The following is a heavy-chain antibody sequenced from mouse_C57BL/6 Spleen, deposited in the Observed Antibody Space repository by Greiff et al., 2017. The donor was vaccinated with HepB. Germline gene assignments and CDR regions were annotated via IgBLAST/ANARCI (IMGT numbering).Heavy chain of an antibody. CDR2: IYPRDGST. D-gene: IGHD2-2*01. J-gene: IGHJ1*03. CDR3: ARKDYGSYWYFDV. V-gene: IGHV1-85*01. Sequence: VKLMESGPELVKPGASVKLSCKASGYTFTSYDINWVKQRPGQGLEWIGWIYPRDGSTKYNEKFKGKATLTVDTSSSTAYMELHSLTSEDSAVYFCARKDYGSYWYFDVWGTGTTVTVSS. CDR1: GYTFTSYD.